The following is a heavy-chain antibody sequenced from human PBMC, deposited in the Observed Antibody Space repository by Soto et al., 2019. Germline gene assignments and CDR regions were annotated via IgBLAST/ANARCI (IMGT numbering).Heavy chain of an antibody. V-gene: IGHV3-33*01. D-gene: IGHD3-22*01. J-gene: IGHJ4*02. CDR3: ARGGLYDSSGYYADY. CDR2: IWFDGSNK. CDR1: GFTFSSYG. Sequence: QVQLVESGGGVVQPGRSLRLSCAASGFTFSSYGIHWIRQAPGKGLEWVTLIWFDGSNKYYADSVKGRFTISRDNSKNTLYPQMNSLRAEDTAVYYCARGGLYDSSGYYADYWGQGTLVTVSS.